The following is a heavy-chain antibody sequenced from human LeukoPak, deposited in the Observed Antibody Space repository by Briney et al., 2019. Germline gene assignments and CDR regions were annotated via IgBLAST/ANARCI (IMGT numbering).Heavy chain of an antibody. J-gene: IGHJ5*02. CDR3: ARGGYNWNYEGWFDP. V-gene: IGHV3-43*02. CDR1: GFTFDDYA. CDR2: ISGDGGST. D-gene: IGHD1-7*01. Sequence: PGGSLRLSCAASGFTFDDYAMHWVRQAPGKGLEWVSLISGDGGSTYYADSVKGRFTISRDNSKNSLYLQMNSLRTEDTALYYCARGGYNWNYEGWFDPWGQGTLVTVSS.